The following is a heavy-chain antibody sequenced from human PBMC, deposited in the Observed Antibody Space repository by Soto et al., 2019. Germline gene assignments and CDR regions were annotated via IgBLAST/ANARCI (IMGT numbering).Heavy chain of an antibody. Sequence: PSETLSLTCTVSGGSINSRGFYWTWIRQHPGKGLEWIGYIYYSGTTYYNPSLKSRVTISPDTSKNQFSLKLDSVTAADTAVYYCAREYSSWYWEFWGQGTLVTVSS. CDR2: IYYSGTT. CDR3: AREYSSWYWEF. V-gene: IGHV4-31*03. D-gene: IGHD6-13*01. CDR1: GGSINSRGFY. J-gene: IGHJ4*02.